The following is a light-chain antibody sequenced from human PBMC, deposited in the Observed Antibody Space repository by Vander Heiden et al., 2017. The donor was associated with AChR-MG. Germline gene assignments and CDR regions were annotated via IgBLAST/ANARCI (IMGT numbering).Light chain of an antibody. Sequence: IQMTQSPSSLSASVGDRVTITCRARQSISLYLHWIRNNPRKAPKLLTYAASSLQSGVPSRFSGSGSGTDFTLTISSLQPEDFATYYCQQSYSTPRAWTFGQGTKVEIK. V-gene: IGKV1-39*01. CDR2: AAS. CDR3: QQSYSTPRAWT. J-gene: IGKJ1*01. CDR1: QSISLY.